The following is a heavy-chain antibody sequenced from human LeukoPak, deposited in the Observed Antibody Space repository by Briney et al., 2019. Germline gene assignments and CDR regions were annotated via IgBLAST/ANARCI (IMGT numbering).Heavy chain of an antibody. CDR2: ISGSGGST. Sequence: PGGSLRLSCAASGFTFSSYAMSWVRQAPGKGLEWVSAISGSGGSTYYADSVKGRFTISRDNSKNTLYLQMNSLRAENTAVYYCAKGPSSWEPTYYFDYWGQGTLVTVSS. CDR3: AKGPSSWEPTYYFDY. CDR1: GFTFSSYA. J-gene: IGHJ4*02. V-gene: IGHV3-23*01. D-gene: IGHD1-14*01.